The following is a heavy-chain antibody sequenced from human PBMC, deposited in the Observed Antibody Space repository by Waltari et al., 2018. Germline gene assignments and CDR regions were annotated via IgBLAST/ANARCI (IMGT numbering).Heavy chain of an antibody. CDR1: GYSIRNNFF. D-gene: IGHD2-15*01. Sequence: QVQLQESGPGLVKPSGTLSLTCTVSGYSIRNNFFWSWVRQSPGKGLEWIGQVHQSGRSNYNPSLESRVTVSMDTSKNQFSLRVTSVTAADTAIYYCASDRGRGLYLDSWGQGTLVTVSP. V-gene: IGHV4-4*02. CDR3: ASDRGRGLYLDS. J-gene: IGHJ4*02. CDR2: VHQSGRS.